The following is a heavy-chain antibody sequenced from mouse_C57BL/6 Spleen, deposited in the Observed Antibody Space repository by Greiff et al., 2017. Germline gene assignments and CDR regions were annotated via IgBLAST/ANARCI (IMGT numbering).Heavy chain of an antibody. CDR2: IRNKANNHAT. CDR1: GFTFSDAW. D-gene: IGHD1-1*01. CDR3: TQRYGSSYAMDY. V-gene: IGHV6-6*01. Sequence: EVKLVESGGGLVQPGGSMKLSCAASGFTFSDAWMDWVRQSPEKGLEWVAEIRNKANNHATYYAESVKGRFTISRDDSKSSVYLQMNILRAEDTGIYYCTQRYGSSYAMDYWGQGTSVTVSS. J-gene: IGHJ4*01.